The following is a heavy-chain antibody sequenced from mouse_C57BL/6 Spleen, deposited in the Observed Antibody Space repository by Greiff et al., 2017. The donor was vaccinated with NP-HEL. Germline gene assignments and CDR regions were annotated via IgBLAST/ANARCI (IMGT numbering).Heavy chain of an antibody. D-gene: IGHD4-1*01. CDR3: AKSFLLGGFDY. V-gene: IGHV2-4*01. J-gene: IGHJ2*01. Sequence: QVQLKESGPGLVQPSQSLSITCTVSGFSLTSYGVHWVRQPPGKGLEWLGVIWSGRSTDYNAAFISRLSISKDNSKSQVFFQMNSLQADDTAIYYCAKSFLLGGFDYWGQGTTLTVSS. CDR1: GFSLTSYG. CDR2: IWSGRST.